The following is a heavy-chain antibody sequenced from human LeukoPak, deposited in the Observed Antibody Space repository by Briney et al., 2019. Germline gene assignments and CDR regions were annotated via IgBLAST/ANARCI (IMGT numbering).Heavy chain of an antibody. CDR3: ARDLYDILTGYGGWFDP. Sequence: GASVKVSCKASGYTFTGYYMHWVRQAPGQGLEWMGWINPNSGGTNYAQKFQGRVTMTRDTSISTAYMELSRLRSDDTAVYYCARDLYDILTGYGGWFDPWGQGTLVTVSS. D-gene: IGHD3-9*01. CDR1: GYTFTGYY. V-gene: IGHV1-2*02. J-gene: IGHJ5*02. CDR2: INPNSGGT.